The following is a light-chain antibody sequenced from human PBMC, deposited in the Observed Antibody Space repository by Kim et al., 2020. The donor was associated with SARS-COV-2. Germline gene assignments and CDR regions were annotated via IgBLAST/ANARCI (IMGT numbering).Light chain of an antibody. CDR3: SSYAGSNNLV. CDR2: EVS. CDR1: SSDVGGYNY. Sequence: QSALTQPPYASGSPGQSVTISCTGTSSDVGGYNYVSWYQQHPGKVPKLMIYEVSKRPSGIPDRFSGSKSGNTASLTVSGLQGEDEADYYCSSYAGSNNLVFGGGTQLSVL. V-gene: IGLV2-8*01. J-gene: IGLJ2*01.